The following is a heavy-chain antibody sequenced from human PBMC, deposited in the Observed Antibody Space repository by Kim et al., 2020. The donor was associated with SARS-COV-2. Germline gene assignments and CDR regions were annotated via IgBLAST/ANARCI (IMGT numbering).Heavy chain of an antibody. CDR1: GYTFTSYA. J-gene: IGHJ6*03. CDR2: INAGNGNT. Sequence: ASVKVSCKPSGYTFTSYAMHWVRQAPGQRLEWMGWINAGNGNTKYSQKFQGRVTITRDTSASTAYMELSSLRSEDTAVYYCARVLSTTIFGVVKNYYYYYMDVWGKGTTVTVSS. CDR3: ARVLSTTIFGVVKNYYYYYMDV. D-gene: IGHD3-3*01. V-gene: IGHV1-3*01.